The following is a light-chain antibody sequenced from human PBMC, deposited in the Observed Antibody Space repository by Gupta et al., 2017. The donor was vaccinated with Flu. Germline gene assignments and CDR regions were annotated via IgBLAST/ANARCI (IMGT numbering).Light chain of an antibody. Sequence: VTLGQPASTSCRSSQSLLYRDGNTSLTWFHQRPGQSPRGLIYRVSNWDSGVPDRVSGSGSGTXFTRKIXRVEAEDVGVYYSMQGTHGPPTLGXGTKVEIK. V-gene: IGKV2D-30*01. J-gene: IGKJ3*01. CDR1: QSLLYRDGNTS. CDR3: MQGTHGPPT. CDR2: RVS.